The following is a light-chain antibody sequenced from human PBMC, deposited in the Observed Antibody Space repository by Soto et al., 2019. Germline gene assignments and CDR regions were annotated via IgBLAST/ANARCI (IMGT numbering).Light chain of an antibody. CDR1: QSITSW. V-gene: IGKV1-5*01. CDR3: QQLNSYPRT. Sequence: DIQITQSPSTLSSSVGDRVTITCRASQSITSWLAWYQQKPGKAPKLLIYAASTLQSGVPSRFSGSGSGTDFTLTISSLKPEDFETYYCQQLNSYPRTFGPGTKVDI. J-gene: IGKJ3*01. CDR2: AAS.